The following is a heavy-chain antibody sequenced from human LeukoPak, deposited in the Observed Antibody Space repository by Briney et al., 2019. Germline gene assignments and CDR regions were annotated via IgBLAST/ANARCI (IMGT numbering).Heavy chain of an antibody. Sequence: GASVKVSCKASGYTFTSYDINWVRQATGQGLEWMGWMNPNSGNTGYAQKFQGGVTMTRNTSISTAYMELSSLRSEDTAVYYCARASRIAARPNRRGAYNWFDPWGQGTLVTVSS. CDR3: ARASRIAARPNRRGAYNWFDP. CDR1: GYTFTSYD. D-gene: IGHD6-6*01. CDR2: MNPNSGNT. V-gene: IGHV1-8*01. J-gene: IGHJ5*02.